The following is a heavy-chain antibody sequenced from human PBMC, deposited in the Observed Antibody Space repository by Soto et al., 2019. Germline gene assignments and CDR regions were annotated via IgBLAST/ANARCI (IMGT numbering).Heavy chain of an antibody. J-gene: IGHJ6*03. D-gene: IGHD1-1*01. CDR1: GFTFSSYA. V-gene: IGHV3-23*01. CDR2: ISGSGGST. Sequence: EVQLLESGGGLVQPGGSLRLSCAASGFTFSSYAMSWVRQAPGKGLEWVSAISGSGGSTYYADSVKGRFTISRDNSKNTLYLQMNSLRAEDTAVYYCAKTSGTLHYYYYYYMDVWGKGTTVTVSS. CDR3: AKTSGTLHYYYYYYMDV.